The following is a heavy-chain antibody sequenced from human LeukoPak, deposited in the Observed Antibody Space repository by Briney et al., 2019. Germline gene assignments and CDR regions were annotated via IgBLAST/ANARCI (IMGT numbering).Heavy chain of an antibody. CDR3: ARRYCSSTSCLIDY. Sequence: PGGSLRLSCAASGFTFSSYEMNWVRQAPGKGLEWVSYISSSGTTIYYAVSVKGRFTISRDNAKNSLYLQMNSLRAEDTAVYYCARRYCSSTSCLIDYWGQGTLVTVSS. CDR2: ISSSGTTI. V-gene: IGHV3-48*03. D-gene: IGHD2-2*01. CDR1: GFTFSSYE. J-gene: IGHJ4*02.